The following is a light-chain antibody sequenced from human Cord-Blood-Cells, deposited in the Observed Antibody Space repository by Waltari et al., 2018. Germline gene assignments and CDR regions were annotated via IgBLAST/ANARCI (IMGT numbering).Light chain of an antibody. CDR1: PCISSY. V-gene: IGKV1-8*01. J-gene: IGKJ1*01. CDR2: ASS. CDR3: QQYYSYPRT. Sequence: AIRMTQSPSSFSASTGDRVTITCRASPCISSYLAWYQQKPGKAPKLLIYASSTLQSGVPSRFSGSGSGTDFTLTISCLQSEDFATYYCQQYYSYPRTFGQGTKVEIK.